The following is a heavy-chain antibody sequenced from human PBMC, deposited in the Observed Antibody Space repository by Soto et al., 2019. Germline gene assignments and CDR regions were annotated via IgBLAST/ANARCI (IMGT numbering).Heavy chain of an antibody. D-gene: IGHD3-10*01. J-gene: IGHJ3*02. V-gene: IGHV4-39*01. CDR1: GGSISSSSYY. CDR2: IYYSGST. Sequence: SETLSLTCTVSGGSISSSSYYWGLIRQPPGKGLEWIGSIYYSGSTYYNPSLKSRVTISVDTSKNQFSLKLSSVTAADTAVYYCASPMIKLLWFGGDAFDIWGQGTMVTVSS. CDR3: ASPMIKLLWFGGDAFDI.